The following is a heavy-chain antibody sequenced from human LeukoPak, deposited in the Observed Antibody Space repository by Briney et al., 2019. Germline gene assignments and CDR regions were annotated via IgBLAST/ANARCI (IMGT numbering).Heavy chain of an antibody. J-gene: IGHJ4*02. D-gene: IGHD5-12*01. CDR3: ARVAVATRLGYFDY. Sequence: PSETLSLTCTVPGGSISSYYWSWIRQRPGKGLEWIGYIYYSGSTNYNPSLKSRVTISVDTSKNQFSLKLSSVTAADTAVYYCARVAVATRLGYFDYWGQGTLVTVSS. V-gene: IGHV4-59*01. CDR1: GGSISSYY. CDR2: IYYSGST.